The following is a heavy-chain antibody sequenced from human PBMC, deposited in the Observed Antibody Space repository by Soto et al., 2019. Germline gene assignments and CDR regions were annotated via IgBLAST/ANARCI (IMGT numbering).Heavy chain of an antibody. J-gene: IGHJ4*02. Sequence: GGSLRLSCAASGFTFSSYEMNWVRQAPGKGLEWVAAIWYDGSKKYYGDSVKGRVSISRDPSKKTVHLQMSSLRAEDTALYYCARDYCSTSSCYDNWGQGTLVTVSS. CDR2: IWYDGSKK. CDR3: ARDYCSTSSCYDN. CDR1: GFTFSSYE. V-gene: IGHV3-33*08. D-gene: IGHD2-2*01.